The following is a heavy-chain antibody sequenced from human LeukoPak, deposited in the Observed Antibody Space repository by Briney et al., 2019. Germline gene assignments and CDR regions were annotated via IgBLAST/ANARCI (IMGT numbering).Heavy chain of an antibody. Sequence: GGSLRLSCAASGFTFSDYYMSWIRQAPGKGLEWVSYISSSGSTIYYADSVKGRFTISRDNAKNSLYLQMNSLRAGDTAVYYCVALIGSGSYYIAGGYWGQGTLVTVSS. CDR2: ISSSGSTI. V-gene: IGHV3-11*01. CDR3: VALIGSGSYYIAGGY. D-gene: IGHD3-10*02. CDR1: GFTFSDYY. J-gene: IGHJ4*02.